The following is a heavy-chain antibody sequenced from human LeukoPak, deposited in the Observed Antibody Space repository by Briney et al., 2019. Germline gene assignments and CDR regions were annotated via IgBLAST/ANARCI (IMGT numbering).Heavy chain of an antibody. CDR3: ARAGGSYLQIDY. V-gene: IGHV4-59*01. CDR1: GGSISSYY. D-gene: IGHD1-26*01. Sequence: SSETLSLTCTVSGGSISSYYWSWIRQPPGKGLEWIGYIYYSGSINYNPSLKSRVTISVDTSKNQFSLKLSSVTAADTAVYYCARAGGSYLQIDYWGQGTLVTVSS. J-gene: IGHJ4*02. CDR2: IYYSGSI.